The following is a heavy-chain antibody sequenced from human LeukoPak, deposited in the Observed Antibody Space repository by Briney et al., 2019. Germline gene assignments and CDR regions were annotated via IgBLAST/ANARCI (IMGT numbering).Heavy chain of an antibody. J-gene: IGHJ4*02. CDR3: AKADRMITFGGVIVIGFDY. CDR1: GFTFSSYA. V-gene: IGHV3-30-3*01. D-gene: IGHD3-16*02. Sequence: PGGSLRLSCAASGFTFSSYAMHWVRQAPGKGLEWVAVISYDGSNKYYADSVKGRFTISRDNSKNTLYLQMNSLRAEDTAVYYCAKADRMITFGGVIVIGFDYWGQGTLVTVSS. CDR2: ISYDGSNK.